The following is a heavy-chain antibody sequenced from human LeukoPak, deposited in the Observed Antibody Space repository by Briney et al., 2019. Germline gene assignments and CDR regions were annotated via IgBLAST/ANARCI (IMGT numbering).Heavy chain of an antibody. V-gene: IGHV3-30*18. J-gene: IGHJ4*02. Sequence: PGRSLRLSCAASGFTFSSYGMHWVRQAPGKGLEGVAGISYDENNKYYAASVKGRFTISRDNSKNTLYLQMSSLRAEDTAVYYCVKEGQTYDFWSGYSSDWGQGTLVTVSS. CDR3: VKEGQTYDFWSGYSSD. CDR1: GFTFSSYG. D-gene: IGHD3-3*01. CDR2: ISYDENNK.